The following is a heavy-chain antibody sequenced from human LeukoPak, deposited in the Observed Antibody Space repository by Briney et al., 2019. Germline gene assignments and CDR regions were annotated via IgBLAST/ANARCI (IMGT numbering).Heavy chain of an antibody. CDR2: INHSGST. V-gene: IGHV4-34*01. CDR3: ARFAGAKALHDYGDEYYYYYYGMDV. J-gene: IGHJ6*02. Sequence: TPSETLSLTCAVYGGSFSGYYWSWIRQPPGKGLEWIGEINHSGSTNYNPSLKSRVTISVDTSKNQFSLKLSSVTAADTAVYYCARFAGAKALHDYGDEYYYYYYGMDVWGQGTTVTVSS. CDR1: GGSFSGYY. D-gene: IGHD4-17*01.